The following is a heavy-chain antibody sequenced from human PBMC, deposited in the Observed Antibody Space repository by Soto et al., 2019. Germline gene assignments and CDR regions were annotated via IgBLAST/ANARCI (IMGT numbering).Heavy chain of an antibody. Sequence: GGSLRLSCAASGFTFSSYSMNWVRQAPGKGLEWVSSISSSSSYIYYADSVKGRFTISRDNAKNSLYLQMNSLRAEDTAVYYCARDWGYCSSTSCQSIGDYGSHLHTHWGQTPLPTVPS. CDR3: ARDWGYCSSTSCQSIGDYGSHLHTH. D-gene: IGHD2-2*01. CDR1: GFTFSSYS. CDR2: ISSSSSYI. V-gene: IGHV3-21*01. J-gene: IGHJ4*02.